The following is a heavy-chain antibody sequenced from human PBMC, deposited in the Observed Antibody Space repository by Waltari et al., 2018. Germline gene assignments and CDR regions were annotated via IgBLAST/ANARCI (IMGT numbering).Heavy chain of an antibody. CDR2: IQYDGSIK. CDR3: AREYSRICFHALDG. Sequence: QVHVVESGGGVVQPGGSLRLSCAASGFTRGNHGRHWVRQAPGKGLEWVAVIQYDGSIKNYADSVKGRFTISRENSKNTLDLEMKSLRAEDTAVYYCAREYSRICFHALDGWGQGTAVTVSS. CDR1: GFTRGNHG. J-gene: IGHJ6*02. V-gene: IGHV3-33*05. D-gene: IGHD6-13*01.